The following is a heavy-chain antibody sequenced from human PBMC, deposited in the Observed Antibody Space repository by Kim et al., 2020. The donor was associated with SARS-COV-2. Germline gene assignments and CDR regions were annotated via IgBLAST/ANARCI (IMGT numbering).Heavy chain of an antibody. CDR1: GGSISSYY. J-gene: IGHJ5*02. Sequence: SETLSLTCTVSGGSISSYYWSWIRQPPGKGLEWIGYIYYSGSTNYNPSLKSRVTISVDTSKNQFSLKLSSVTAADTAVYYCARAWDLEWLKEGFDPWGQGTLVTVSS. CDR2: IYYSGST. D-gene: IGHD3-3*01. V-gene: IGHV4-59*01. CDR3: ARAWDLEWLKEGFDP.